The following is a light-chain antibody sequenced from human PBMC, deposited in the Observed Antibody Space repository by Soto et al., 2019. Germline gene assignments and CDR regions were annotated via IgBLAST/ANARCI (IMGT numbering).Light chain of an antibody. J-gene: IGKJ1*01. V-gene: IGKV3-20*01. CDR1: QSVSSSY. Sequence: EIVLTQSPGTLSLSPGERATLSCRASQSVSSSYLARYQQKPGQAPRLLIYGATSRTTGIPDRFRGSGSGTDFTLSISRLEPEGFAVYYCQQYGSSLTWTFGQGTKVEIQ. CDR3: QQYGSSLTWT. CDR2: GAT.